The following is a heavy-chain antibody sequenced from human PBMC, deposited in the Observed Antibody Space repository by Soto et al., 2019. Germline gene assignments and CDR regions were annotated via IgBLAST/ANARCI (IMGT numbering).Heavy chain of an antibody. CDR3: ARGFSSLYYYYYMDV. V-gene: IGHV3-48*01. CDR2: ISSSSTTI. J-gene: IGHJ6*03. CDR1: GFTFSGYS. D-gene: IGHD6-13*01. Sequence: GGSLRLSCAASGFTFSGYSMNWVRQAPGKGLEWVSYISSSSTTIYYADSVKGRFTISRDNAKNLLYLQMNSLRAEDTAVYYCARGFSSLYYYYYMDVWGKGTTVTVSS.